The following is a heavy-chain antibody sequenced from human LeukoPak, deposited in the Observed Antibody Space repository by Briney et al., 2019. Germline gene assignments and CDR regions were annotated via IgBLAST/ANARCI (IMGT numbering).Heavy chain of an antibody. CDR3: AKTSGFFDY. V-gene: IGHV3-23*01. Sequence: GGSLRLSCAASGLTFSSYSMSWVRQAPGKGLFWVSGISASGSGTYYADSVKGRFTISRDNSKNTLYLQMNSLRAEDTAVYYCAKTSGFFDYWGQGTLVTVSS. CDR2: ISASGSGT. J-gene: IGHJ4*02. CDR1: GLTFSSYS. D-gene: IGHD7-27*01.